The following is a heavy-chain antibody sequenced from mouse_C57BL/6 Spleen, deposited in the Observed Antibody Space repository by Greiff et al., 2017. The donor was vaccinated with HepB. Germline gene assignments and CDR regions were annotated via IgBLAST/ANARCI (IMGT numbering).Heavy chain of an antibody. D-gene: IGHD2-10*01. Sequence: QVQLKQSGAELVRPGASVKLSCKASGYTFTDYYINWVKQRPGQGLEWIARIYPGSGNTYYNEKFKGKATLTAEKSSSTAYMQLSSLTSEDSAVYFCARFPYPGYYFDYWGQGTTLTVSS. CDR2: IYPGSGNT. CDR1: GYTFTDYY. CDR3: ARFPYPGYYFDY. V-gene: IGHV1-76*01. J-gene: IGHJ2*01.